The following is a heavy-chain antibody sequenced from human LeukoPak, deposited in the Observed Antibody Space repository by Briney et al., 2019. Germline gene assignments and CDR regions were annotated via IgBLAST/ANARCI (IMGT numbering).Heavy chain of an antibody. Sequence: GGSLRLSCAASGFTFSNAWMSWVRQAPGKGLEWVGRIESKIDGGTTDYAAPVKGRFTNSRDDSRNTLYLQMNSLNTADTAVYYCTTDPRNGYYFDFWGQGTLVTVSS. CDR1: GFTFSNAW. J-gene: IGHJ4*02. V-gene: IGHV3-15*04. CDR2: IESKIDGGTT. CDR3: TTDPRNGYYFDF. D-gene: IGHD1-1*01.